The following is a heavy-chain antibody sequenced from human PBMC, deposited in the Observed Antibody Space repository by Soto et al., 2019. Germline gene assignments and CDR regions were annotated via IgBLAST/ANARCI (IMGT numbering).Heavy chain of an antibody. CDR2: IYYSGST. CDR3: ARGGVYLYERSGPTYAFDI. V-gene: IGHV4-59*01. CDR1: GGSISSYY. Sequence: SETLSLTCTVSGGSISSYYWSWIRQPPGKGLEWIGYIYYSGSTNYNPSLKSRVTISVDTSKNQFSLKLSSVTAADTAVYYCARGGVYLYERSGPTYAFDIWGQGTMVTVSS. D-gene: IGHD3-22*01. J-gene: IGHJ3*02.